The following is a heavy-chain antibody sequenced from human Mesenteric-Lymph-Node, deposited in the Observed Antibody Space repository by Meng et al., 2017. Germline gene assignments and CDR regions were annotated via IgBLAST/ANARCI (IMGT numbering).Heavy chain of an antibody. V-gene: IGHV4-39*07. D-gene: IGHD3-10*01. Sequence: SETLSLTCTVSGDSISSSRYYWGWIRQPPGRGLEWIASIYDSGSTYYNPSLNIRVTISIDTSKSQFSLKLSSVIAADTAVYYCARISKGSGNFYYFDHWGQGTLVTVSS. J-gene: IGHJ4*02. CDR3: ARISKGSGNFYYFDH. CDR2: IYDSGST. CDR1: GDSISSSRYY.